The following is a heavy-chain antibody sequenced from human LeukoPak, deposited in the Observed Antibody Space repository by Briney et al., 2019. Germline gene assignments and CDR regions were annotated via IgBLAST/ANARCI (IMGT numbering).Heavy chain of an antibody. V-gene: IGHV3-66*01. CDR1: GFSVGSNY. CDR2: TYNVSTT. J-gene: IGHJ4*02. D-gene: IGHD3-10*01. CDR3: ARGCGSGSYYF. Sequence: GGSLRLSCAASGFSVGSNYMNWVREAPGKGLEWVSITYNVSTTYYTDSVKGRFTISRDNSKNTLYLQMNSLRADDTAVYYCARGCGSGSYYFWGQGTLVTVSS.